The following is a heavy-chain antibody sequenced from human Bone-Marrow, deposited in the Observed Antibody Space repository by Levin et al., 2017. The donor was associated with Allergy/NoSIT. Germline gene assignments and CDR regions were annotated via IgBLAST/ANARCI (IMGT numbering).Heavy chain of an antibody. CDR3: TRATSPYTTSSYYYGLDV. D-gene: IGHD6-6*01. CDR2: IIPISATS. J-gene: IGHJ6*02. V-gene: IGHV1-69*13. CDR1: GDTFSSYT. Sequence: SVKVSCKASGDTFSSYTFSWVRQAPGEGLEWMGGIIPISATSSYAPKFQGRLTITADDSTSTAYMDLSSLTSEDTAVYYCTRATSPYTTSSYYYGLDVWGQGTAVTVSS.